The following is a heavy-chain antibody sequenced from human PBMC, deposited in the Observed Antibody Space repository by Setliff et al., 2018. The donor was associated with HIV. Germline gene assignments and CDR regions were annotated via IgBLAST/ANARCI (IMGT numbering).Heavy chain of an antibody. CDR1: GDSIISSRNF. CDR3: ASGEDSGTYGEPYDS. CDR2: IHSSGST. Sequence: SETLSLTCTVSGDSIISSRNFWGWIRQPPGKGLEWIGNIHSSGSTYYNPSLKSRVLISVDLSVNQFSLKLHSVTAADTAVYYCASGEDSGTYGEPYDSWVQGALVTSPQ. V-gene: IGHV4-39*01. J-gene: IGHJ4*02. D-gene: IGHD1-26*01.